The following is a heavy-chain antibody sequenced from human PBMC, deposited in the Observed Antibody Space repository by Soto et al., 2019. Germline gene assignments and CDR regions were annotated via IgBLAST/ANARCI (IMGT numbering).Heavy chain of an antibody. CDR2: INHSGST. CDR1: GGSFSGYY. Sequence: QVQLQQWGAGLLKPSETLSLTCAVYGGSFSGYYWTWIRQPPGTGLEWIGEINHSGSTNYNPSLTSRVTISGHASKNPCPLTLTSVPAADPAVCYCARDKITGLFAYWGQGTLVTVSS. J-gene: IGHJ4*02. CDR3: ARDKITGLFAY. D-gene: IGHD3-16*01. V-gene: IGHV4-34*01.